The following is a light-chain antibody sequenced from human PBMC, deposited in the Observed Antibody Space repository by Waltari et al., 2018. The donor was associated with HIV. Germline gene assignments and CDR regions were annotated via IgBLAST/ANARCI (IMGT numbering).Light chain of an antibody. CDR3: QQRGVWPLT. V-gene: IGKV3-11*01. Sequence: EIVVTQFPATLSLSPGERATLSCRVSQRVGIYFAWYRQKPGQAPRLLIYDASTRAAGSPTRFSGSGSETDFTLTISSLEPDDSAVYYCQQRGVWPLTFGQGTRLEIK. J-gene: IGKJ5*01. CDR2: DAS. CDR1: QRVGIY.